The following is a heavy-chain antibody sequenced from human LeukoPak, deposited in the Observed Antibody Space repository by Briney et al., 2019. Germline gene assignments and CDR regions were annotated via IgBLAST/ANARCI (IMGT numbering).Heavy chain of an antibody. CDR1: GFNVSSSF. CDR2: IYSGGTT. Sequence: GSLRLSCAASGFNVSSSFLSWVRQAPGKGLEYVSVIYSGGTTYYADSVKGRFTISRDNSKNTVHLQMNSLRAEYTAVYYCARAQGRGFDYWGQGTLVTVSA. CDR3: ARAQGRGFDY. V-gene: IGHV3-66*01. J-gene: IGHJ4*02.